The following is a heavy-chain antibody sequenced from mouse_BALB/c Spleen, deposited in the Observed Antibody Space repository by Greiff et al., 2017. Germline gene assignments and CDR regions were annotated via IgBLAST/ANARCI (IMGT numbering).Heavy chain of an antibody. CDR3: ARDYGSSYGYFDY. Sequence: VQLKESGGGLVKPGGSLKLSCAASGFTFSSYAMSWVRQTPEKRLEWVASISSGGSTYYPDSVKGRFTISRDNARNILYLQMSSLRSEDTAMYYCARDYGSSYGYFDYWGQGTTLTVSS. V-gene: IGHV5-6-5*01. CDR1: GFTFSSYA. CDR2: ISSGGST. J-gene: IGHJ2*01. D-gene: IGHD1-1*01.